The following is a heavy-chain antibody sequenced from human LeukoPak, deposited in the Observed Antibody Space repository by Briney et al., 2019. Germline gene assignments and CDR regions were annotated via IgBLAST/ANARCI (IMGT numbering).Heavy chain of an antibody. V-gene: IGHV6-1*01. J-gene: IGHJ4*02. CDR1: GDSVSSDSAA. CDR3: ARGSGYYDTGSFSFVDN. CDR2: TYSKSQWFI. D-gene: IGHD3-22*01. Sequence: TLPLTCATSGDSVSSDSAAWNWIRQSPSRGLEWLGRTYSKSQWFIDYAVSVKTRITIKSDTSRNQFSLELNSVTPEDTGVYYCARGSGYYDTGSFSFVDNWGQGTLVTASS.